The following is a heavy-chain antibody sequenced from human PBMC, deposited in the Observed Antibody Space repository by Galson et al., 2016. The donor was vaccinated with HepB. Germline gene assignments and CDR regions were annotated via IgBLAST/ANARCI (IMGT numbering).Heavy chain of an antibody. V-gene: IGHV3-33*01. D-gene: IGHD3-10*01. J-gene: IGHJ6*02. CDR2: IWNDGNNK. Sequence: SLRLSCAASGFSFRTYAMHWVRQAPGKGLEWVALIWNDGNNKYYADSVKGRFTISRDNSKNTLFLQMNSLRAKDTAVYYCARDEITVIRGNIYYSGMHVWGLGTTVTVSS. CDR1: GFSFRTYA. CDR3: ARDEITVIRGNIYYSGMHV.